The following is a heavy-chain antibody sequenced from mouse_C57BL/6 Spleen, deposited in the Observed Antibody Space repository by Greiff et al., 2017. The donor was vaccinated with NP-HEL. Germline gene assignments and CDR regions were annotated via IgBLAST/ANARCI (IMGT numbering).Heavy chain of an antibody. Sequence: QVQLQQPGAELVKPGASVKLSCKASGYTFTSYWMQWVKQRPGQGLEWIGEIDPYDSYTNYNQKIKGKATLTVDTSSSTAYMQLSSLTSEDSAVYYCARSRAVYFDYWGQGTTLTVSS. CDR1: GYTFTSYW. CDR2: IDPYDSYT. CDR3: ARSRAVYFDY. D-gene: IGHD3-3*01. V-gene: IGHV1-50*01. J-gene: IGHJ2*01.